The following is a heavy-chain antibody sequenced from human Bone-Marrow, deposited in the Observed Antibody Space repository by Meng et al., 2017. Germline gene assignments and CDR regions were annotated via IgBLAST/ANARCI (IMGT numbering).Heavy chain of an antibody. CDR2: IYYSGST. V-gene: IGHV4-39*07. J-gene: IGHJ4*02. CDR3: ARPRHYGSGIGNPANDY. D-gene: IGHD3-10*01. CDR1: GGSISSSSYY. Sequence: SETLSLTCTVSGGSISSSSYYWGWIRQPPGKGLEWIGSIYYSGSTYYNPSLKSRVTISVDTSKNQFSLKLSSVTAADTAVYYCARPRHYGSGIGNPANDYWGQGTRVTGSS.